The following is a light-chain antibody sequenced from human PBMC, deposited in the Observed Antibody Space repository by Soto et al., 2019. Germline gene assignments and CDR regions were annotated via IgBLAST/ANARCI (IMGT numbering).Light chain of an antibody. CDR2: EVS. CDR3: TSYAGTYSFFYV. Sequence: QSALTQPASVSGSPGQSITISCTGTSSDVGAYNYVSWYQQLPGKAPKLIIYEVSKRPSGVPDRFSGSKSGNTASLTVSGLQAEDEADYYCTSYAGTYSFFYVFGTGTKLTVL. V-gene: IGLV2-8*01. J-gene: IGLJ1*01. CDR1: SSDVGAYNY.